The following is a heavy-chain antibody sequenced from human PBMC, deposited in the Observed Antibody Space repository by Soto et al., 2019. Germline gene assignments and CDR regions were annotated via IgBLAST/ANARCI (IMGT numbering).Heavy chain of an antibody. CDR2: IIPVFGTT. D-gene: IGHD4-17*01. J-gene: IGHJ4*02. Sequence: QVQLVQSGAEVQKPGSSVRVSCKASGGTLNSYTISWVRQAPGQGLEWMGGIIPVFGTTDYAQKCQGRVTITADQSTGTAYLYLFSLSSEDTAIYYCSISNSYGRGDFWGQGTLVTVAS. V-gene: IGHV1-69*01. CDR3: SISNSYGRGDF. CDR1: GGTLNSYT.